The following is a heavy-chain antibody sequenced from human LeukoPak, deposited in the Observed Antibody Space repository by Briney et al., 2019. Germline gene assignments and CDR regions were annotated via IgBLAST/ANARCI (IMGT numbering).Heavy chain of an antibody. Sequence: SETLSLTCAVYGGSSSGYYWSWIRQPPGKGLEWIGEINHSGSTNYNPSLKSRVTISVDTSKNQFSLKLSSVTAADTAVYYCARALYGSGSRWFDPWGQGTLVTVSS. CDR2: INHSGST. CDR3: ARALYGSGSRWFDP. D-gene: IGHD3-10*01. J-gene: IGHJ5*02. CDR1: GGSSSGYY. V-gene: IGHV4-34*01.